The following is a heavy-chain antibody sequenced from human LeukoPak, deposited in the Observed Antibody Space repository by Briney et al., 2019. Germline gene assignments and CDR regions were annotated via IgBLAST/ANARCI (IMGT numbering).Heavy chain of an antibody. Sequence: PGGSLRLSCAVSGFTFSDYYMSWIRQAPGKGLEWVSYISSGGSTISHADSVKGRFTISRDNAENSLYLQMNSLRAEDTAVYYCARDSPRGWYDYWGQGTLVTVSS. CDR1: GFTFSDYY. V-gene: IGHV3-11*04. CDR3: ARDSPRGWYDY. J-gene: IGHJ4*02. CDR2: ISSGGSTI. D-gene: IGHD6-19*01.